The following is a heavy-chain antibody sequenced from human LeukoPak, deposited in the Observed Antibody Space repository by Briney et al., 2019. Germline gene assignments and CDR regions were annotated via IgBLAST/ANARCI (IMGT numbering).Heavy chain of an antibody. Sequence: ASVKVSCKASGYTFTSYGISWVRQAPGQGLEWMGWISPYNGNTNYAQKLQGRVTMTTDTSTSTAYMELRSLRSDYTAVYYCARDYSNYWFDPWGQGTLVTVSS. J-gene: IGHJ5*02. CDR1: GYTFTSYG. D-gene: IGHD4-11*01. V-gene: IGHV1-18*01. CDR2: ISPYNGNT. CDR3: ARDYSNYWFDP.